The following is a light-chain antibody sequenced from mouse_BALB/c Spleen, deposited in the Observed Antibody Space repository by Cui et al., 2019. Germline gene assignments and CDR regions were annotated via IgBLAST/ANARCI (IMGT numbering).Light chain of an antibody. CDR3: QLGNTLPFT. V-gene: IGKV10-96*01. CDR2: YTS. Sequence: DFQMTQTTSILSTYLGDRVSISCRAIQDISNYLYWYQQIPDGTVKLLIYYTSRLHSGVPSRFSGSGSGTDYSLTISNLEQEEIATYCCQLGNTLPFTFGSGTKLEIK. CDR1: QDISNY. J-gene: IGKJ4*01.